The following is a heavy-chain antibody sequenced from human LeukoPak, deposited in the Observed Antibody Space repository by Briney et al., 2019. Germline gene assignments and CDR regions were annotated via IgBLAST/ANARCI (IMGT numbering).Heavy chain of an antibody. Sequence: GGSLRLSCAASGFTFSGYSMNWVRQAPGKGLEWISYISVGAHLIYYADSVRGRFTISRDDAKNSLYLQMNSLRAEDTAIYYCAGDTWEEWLRLTSFDYWGRGILVTVSS. CDR3: AGDTWEEWLRLTSFDY. D-gene: IGHD5-12*01. V-gene: IGHV3-48*04. CDR2: ISVGAHLI. J-gene: IGHJ4*02. CDR1: GFTFSGYS.